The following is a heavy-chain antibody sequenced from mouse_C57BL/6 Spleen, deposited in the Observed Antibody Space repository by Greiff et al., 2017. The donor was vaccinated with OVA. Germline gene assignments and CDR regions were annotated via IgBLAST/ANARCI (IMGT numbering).Heavy chain of an antibody. V-gene: IGHV10-1*01. CDR1: GFSFNTYA. CDR3: VRHFIYDGNYETEFDV. Sequence: GGGLVQPKGSLKLSCAASGFSFNTYAMNWVRQAPGKGLEWVARIRSKSNNYATYYADSVKDRFTTSRDDSESMLYLQMNNSKPDDTARYYGVRHFIYDGNYETEFDVWGTGTTVTVSS. D-gene: IGHD2-1*01. CDR2: IRSKSNNYAT. J-gene: IGHJ1*03.